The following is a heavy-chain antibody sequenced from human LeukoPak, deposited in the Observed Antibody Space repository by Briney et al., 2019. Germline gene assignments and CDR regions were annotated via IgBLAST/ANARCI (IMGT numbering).Heavy chain of an antibody. CDR1: GGSISSYY. D-gene: IGHD3-22*01. CDR2: IYYSGST. J-gene: IGHJ5*02. Sequence: KPSETLSLTCTVSGGSISSYYWSWIRQPPGKGLEWIGYIYYSGSTNYNPSLKSRVTISVDTSKNQFSLKLSSVTAADTAVYYCARQAYDSSGYYSYNWFDPWGQGTLVTVSS. V-gene: IGHV4-59*08. CDR3: ARQAYDSSGYYSYNWFDP.